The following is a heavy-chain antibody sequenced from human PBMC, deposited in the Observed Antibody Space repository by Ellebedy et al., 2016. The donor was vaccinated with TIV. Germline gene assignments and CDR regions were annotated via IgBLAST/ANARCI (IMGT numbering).Heavy chain of an antibody. Sequence: PGGSLRLSCKGSGYSFTSYWIGWVRQMPGKGLEWMGIIYPGDSDTRYSPSFQGQVTISADKSISTAYLQWSSLKASDTAMYYCASPQSRGYSYGWVDAVDIWGQGTMVTVSS. D-gene: IGHD5-18*01. V-gene: IGHV5-51*01. CDR2: IYPGDSDT. J-gene: IGHJ3*02. CDR3: ASPQSRGYSYGWVDAVDI. CDR1: GYSFTSYW.